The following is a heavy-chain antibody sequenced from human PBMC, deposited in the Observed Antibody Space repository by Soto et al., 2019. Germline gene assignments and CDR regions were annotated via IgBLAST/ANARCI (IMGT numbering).Heavy chain of an antibody. Sequence: SETLSLTCAVYGGSFSGYYWSWIRQPPGKGLEWIGEINHSGSTNYNPSLKSRVTISVDTSKNQCSLKLSSVTAADTAVYYCARGVVVPAAMPPHGSYVDYWGQGTLVTVSS. V-gene: IGHV4-34*01. CDR2: INHSGST. CDR3: ARGVVVPAAMPPHGSYVDY. D-gene: IGHD2-2*01. CDR1: GGSFSGYY. J-gene: IGHJ4*02.